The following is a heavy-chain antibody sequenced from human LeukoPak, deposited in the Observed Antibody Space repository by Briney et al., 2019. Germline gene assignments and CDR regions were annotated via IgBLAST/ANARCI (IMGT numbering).Heavy chain of an antibody. CDR2: IYYSGST. V-gene: IGHV4-59*01. D-gene: IGHD6-19*01. CDR1: GGSISSYY. CDR3: ARDSRIAVAGTGGHYYYYGMGV. Sequence: SETLSLTCTVSGGSISSYYWSWIRQPPGKGLEWIGYIYYSGSTNYNPSLKSRVTISVDTSKNQFSLKLSSVTAADTAVYYCARDSRIAVAGTGGHYYYYGMGVWGQGTTVTVSS. J-gene: IGHJ6*02.